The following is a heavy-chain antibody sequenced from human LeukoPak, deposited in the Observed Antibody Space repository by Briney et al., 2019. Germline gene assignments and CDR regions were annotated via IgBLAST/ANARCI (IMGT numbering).Heavy chain of an antibody. V-gene: IGHV1-69*13. D-gene: IGHD6-19*01. CDR2: IFPIFDTT. CDR3: ARDHQWLNIYYFDY. Sequence: GASVKVSCKASLDTFSSYAISWARQAPGQGLEWMGGIFPIFDTTNYAQKFQGRVTITADESTSTAYMELSSLRSEDTAVYYCARDHQWLNIYYFDYWGQGTLVTVSS. CDR1: LDTFSSYA. J-gene: IGHJ4*02.